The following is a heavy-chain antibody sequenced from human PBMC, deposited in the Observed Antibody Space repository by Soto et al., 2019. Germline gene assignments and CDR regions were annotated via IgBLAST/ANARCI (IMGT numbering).Heavy chain of an antibody. CDR2: IGFSGTTK. CDR3: ARSPFLECN. CDR1: GFTFSSYE. J-gene: IGHJ4*02. D-gene: IGHD3-3*02. V-gene: IGHV3-48*03. Sequence: SGGSLRLSCAVSGFTFSSYEMNWVRQAPGKGLEWVSYIGFSGTTKYYADSVKGRFTISRDNAKNSLFLQMNSLRVEDTAVYYCARSPFLECNWAQGTLVTVYS.